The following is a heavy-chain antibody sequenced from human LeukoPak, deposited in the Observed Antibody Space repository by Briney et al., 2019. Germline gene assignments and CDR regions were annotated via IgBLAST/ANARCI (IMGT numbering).Heavy chain of an antibody. CDR2: LYYSGST. CDR1: GGSISSYY. J-gene: IGHJ6*03. D-gene: IGHD3-22*01. CDR3: ARSGDSSGFYYYYYYMDV. Sequence: PSETLSLTCTVSGGSISSYYWSWIRQPPGKGLEWIGYLYYSGSTNNNPSLKSRVTISVDTSKNQFSLKLSSVTAADTAVYYCARSGDSSGFYYYYYYMDVWGKGTTVTVSS. V-gene: IGHV4-59*01.